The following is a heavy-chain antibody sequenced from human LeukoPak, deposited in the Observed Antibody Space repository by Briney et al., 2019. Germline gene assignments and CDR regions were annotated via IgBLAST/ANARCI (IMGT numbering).Heavy chain of an antibody. CDR2: ISSSISYI. V-gene: IGHV3-21*01. Sequence: GGSLRLSCAASGFAFSTYPMHWVRQAPGKGLEWVSSISSSISYIYYADSVKGRFTISRDNARNSLYLQMNSLRADDTAVYYCARDYRELRLGELSFAYWGQGTLVTVSS. CDR1: GFAFSTYP. D-gene: IGHD3-16*02. CDR3: ARDYRELRLGELSFAY. J-gene: IGHJ4*02.